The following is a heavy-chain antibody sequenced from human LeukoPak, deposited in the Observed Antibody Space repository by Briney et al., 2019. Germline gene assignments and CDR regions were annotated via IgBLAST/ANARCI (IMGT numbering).Heavy chain of an antibody. CDR2: INQDGSEK. J-gene: IGHJ6*03. CDR3: ARENIVVVPAAIQSWSGYYYYYYYMDV. Sequence: GGSLRLSCAASGFTFDDYGVSWVRQAPGKGLEGVANINQDGSEKYYVDSVKGRFTISRDNAKKSLYMQMNSLRAEDTAVYYCARENIVVVPAAIQSWSGYYYYYYYMDVWGKGTTVTVSS. CDR1: GFTFDDYG. V-gene: IGHV3-7*01. D-gene: IGHD2-2*02.